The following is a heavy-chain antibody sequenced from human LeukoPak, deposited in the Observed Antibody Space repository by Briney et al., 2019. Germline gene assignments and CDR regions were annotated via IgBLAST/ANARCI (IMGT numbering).Heavy chain of an antibody. Sequence: PGGSLRLSCAASGFTFNTYAIHWVRQAPGKGLEWVAVIWYDGSNKYYADSVRGRFTISRDNSKNTLYLQMNSLRAEDTAVYYCAKEMVEQLVLGHRSVPGYWGQGTLVTVSS. J-gene: IGHJ4*02. D-gene: IGHD6-6*01. CDR1: GFTFNTYA. V-gene: IGHV3-30*02. CDR3: AKEMVEQLVLGHRSVPGY. CDR2: IWYDGSNK.